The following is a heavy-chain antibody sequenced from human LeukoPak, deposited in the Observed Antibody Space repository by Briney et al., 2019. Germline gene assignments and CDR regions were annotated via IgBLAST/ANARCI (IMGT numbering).Heavy chain of an antibody. Sequence: GRSLRLSCAASGFTFSHYSIDWVRQAPGKGLERVASITSSSSHIYYADSVKGRFTISRDNAKNSLYLQMNSLRAEDTAIYYCARVMGATVTTFHYYCMDVWGVGTTVTVSS. CDR2: ITSSSSHI. J-gene: IGHJ6*03. CDR3: ARVMGATVTTFHYYCMDV. CDR1: GFTFSHYS. D-gene: IGHD4-11*01. V-gene: IGHV3-21*01.